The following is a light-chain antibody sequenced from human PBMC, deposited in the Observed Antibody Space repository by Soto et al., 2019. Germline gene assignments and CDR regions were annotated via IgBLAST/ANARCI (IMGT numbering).Light chain of an antibody. CDR1: QSISNW. V-gene: IGKV1-5*03. J-gene: IGKJ1*01. Sequence: DTQMTQSPSTLSASVGDRVTITCRASQSISNWLAWYQQKPGKVPKLLIYKASSLESGVPSRFSGSGSGTEFTLTISSLQPDDFATYYCQQYNSYPWTFGQGTKVDIK. CDR2: KAS. CDR3: QQYNSYPWT.